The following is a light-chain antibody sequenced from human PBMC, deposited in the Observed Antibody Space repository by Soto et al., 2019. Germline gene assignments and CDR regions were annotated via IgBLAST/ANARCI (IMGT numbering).Light chain of an antibody. CDR2: DNN. J-gene: IGLJ1*01. Sequence: QSVLTQPPSVSAAPGRTVTISCSGSSSNIGNSFVSWYQQLPGTAPRLLIYDNNERPSGIPDRLSGSKSGTSATLGITGLQTGDEADYYCGAWDGGLSAFVLGTGTKVTVL. CDR3: GAWDGGLSAFV. V-gene: IGLV1-51*01. CDR1: SSNIGNSF.